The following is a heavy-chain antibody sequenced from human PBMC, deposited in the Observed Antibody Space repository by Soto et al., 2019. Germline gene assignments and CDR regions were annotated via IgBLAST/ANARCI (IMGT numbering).Heavy chain of an antibody. Sequence: RLSCAASGFTFSSYGMHWVRQAPGKGLEWVAVISYDGSNKYYADSVKGRFTISRDNSKNTLYLQMNSLRAEDTAVYYCAKDHRYYDSSGYYYFDYWGQGTLVTVSS. CDR2: ISYDGSNK. J-gene: IGHJ4*02. V-gene: IGHV3-30*18. CDR1: GFTFSSYG. D-gene: IGHD3-22*01. CDR3: AKDHRYYDSSGYYYFDY.